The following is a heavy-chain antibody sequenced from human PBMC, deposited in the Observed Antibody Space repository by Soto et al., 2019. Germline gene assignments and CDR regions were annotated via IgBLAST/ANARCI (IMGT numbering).Heavy chain of an antibody. CDR3: AKERAAPLHMDV. CDR2: ISGSGGDT. Sequence: EVQLLESGGDLVQPGGSLRLSCAASGLTFSNYAMSWVRQTPAKGLEWVSAISGSGGDTYYAGSVRGRFTISRDNSMNTLYLQMNSLRAEDTAIYYCAKERAAPLHMDVWGQGTTVTVSS. J-gene: IGHJ6*02. CDR1: GLTFSNYA. V-gene: IGHV3-23*01.